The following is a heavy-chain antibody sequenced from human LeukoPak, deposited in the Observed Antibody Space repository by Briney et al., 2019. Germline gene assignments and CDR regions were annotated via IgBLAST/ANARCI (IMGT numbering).Heavy chain of an antibody. V-gene: IGHV1-8*01. CDR1: GYTFTSYD. Sequence: GASVKVSCTASGYTFTSYDINWVRQATGQGLEWMGWMNPNSGNTGYAQKFQGRVTMTSDSSISTAYMELSSLRSGDTAIYYCVRTPPNWGFDYWGQGTLVTVSS. CDR3: VRTPPNWGFDY. CDR2: MNPNSGNT. J-gene: IGHJ4*02. D-gene: IGHD7-27*01.